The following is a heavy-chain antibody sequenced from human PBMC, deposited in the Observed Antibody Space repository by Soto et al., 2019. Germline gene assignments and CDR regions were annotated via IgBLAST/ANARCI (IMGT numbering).Heavy chain of an antibody. Sequence: EVQLVESGGGLVQPGRSLRLSCAASGFRFDDYGMHWVRQVPGKGLEWVSGISYYIGSIGYADSVKGRFTISRDNAKNSLYLQMNSLRAEDTALYYCAKSMGGTANGMDVWGQGTTVTVSS. D-gene: IGHD2-15*01. J-gene: IGHJ6*02. V-gene: IGHV3-9*01. CDR3: AKSMGGTANGMDV. CDR2: ISYYIGSI. CDR1: GFRFDDYG.